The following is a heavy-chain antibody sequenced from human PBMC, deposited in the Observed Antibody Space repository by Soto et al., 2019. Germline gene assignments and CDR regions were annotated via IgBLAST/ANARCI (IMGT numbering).Heavy chain of an antibody. CDR1: GFTVSNNY. V-gene: IGHV3-53*01. D-gene: IGHD3-10*01. Sequence: EVQLVESGGGLIQPGGSLRLSCAVSGFTVSNNYMSWVRQAPGKGLEGVSVIYSGGYTAYGDSVKGRFTISRDNSKNTQSLKRKSRGATGPAVFYGAPHPGGGGYWGQGTLVTVSS. CDR3: APHPGGGGY. J-gene: IGHJ4*02. CDR2: IYSGGYT.